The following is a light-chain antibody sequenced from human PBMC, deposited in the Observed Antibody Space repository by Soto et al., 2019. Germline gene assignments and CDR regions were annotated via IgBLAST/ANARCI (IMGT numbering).Light chain of an antibody. CDR3: QVWDNGSDGGV. Sequence: SYELTQPPSVSVAPGQAASITCGGDNIGSRNVHWYQQKPGQAPVLVLYDSFDRPSGIPERISGSNSGNTATLTINRVGAGDEADYYCQVWDNGSDGGVFGPGTKVTVL. CDR1: NIGSRN. V-gene: IGLV3-21*02. CDR2: DSF. J-gene: IGLJ1*01.